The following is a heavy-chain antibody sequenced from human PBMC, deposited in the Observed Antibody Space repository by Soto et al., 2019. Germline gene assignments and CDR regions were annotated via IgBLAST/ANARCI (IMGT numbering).Heavy chain of an antibody. CDR3: VRDSAANLSST. D-gene: IGHD6-13*01. V-gene: IGHV1-69*10. CDR1: VGTCSSYR. Sequence: SVKFSFEASVGTCSSYRINWLRQAPGQGLEWVGVIVPIRRTADDSQKFQGRVTITADQSARTVYMDLSSLKSRDTDVYYCVRDSAANLSSTWGQGPLVSVSS. CDR2: IVPIRRTA. J-gene: IGHJ4*02.